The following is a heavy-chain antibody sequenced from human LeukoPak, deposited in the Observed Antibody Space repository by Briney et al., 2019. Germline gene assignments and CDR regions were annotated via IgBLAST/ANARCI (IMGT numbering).Heavy chain of an antibody. CDR2: MYHGGIT. CDR1: GYSINSGYY. CDR3: ARGRNWHSGTYYGAFDY. J-gene: IGHJ4*02. D-gene: IGHD1-26*01. V-gene: IGHV4-38-2*02. Sequence: PSETLSLTCTVSGYSINSGYYWGWIRPPPGKGVEWIGRMYHGGITYYRQFVRRRVTISGERSKKQLSVNVRTVTAADTAVYYCARGRNWHSGTYYGAFDYWGQGVLVTVSS.